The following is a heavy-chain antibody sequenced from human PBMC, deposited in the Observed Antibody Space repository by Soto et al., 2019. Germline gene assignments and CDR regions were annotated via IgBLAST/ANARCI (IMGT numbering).Heavy chain of an antibody. CDR3: ARIVTGTQHYFDF. CDR2: IFYNGIT. D-gene: IGHD1-1*01. V-gene: IGHV4-39*02. J-gene: IGHJ4*02. Sequence: SETLSLTCTVSGGSISSISHSWGWIRQSPGQGLEWIGNIFYNGITYYNPSLKSRVTISADTSKNHFSLKLRSVTVADTAVYSCARIVTGTQHYFDFWGQGSLVTAPQ. CDR1: GGSISSISHS.